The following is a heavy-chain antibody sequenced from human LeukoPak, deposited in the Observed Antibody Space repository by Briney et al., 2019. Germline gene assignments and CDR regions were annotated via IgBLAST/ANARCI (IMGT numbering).Heavy chain of an antibody. V-gene: IGHV4-39*01. CDR1: LGSLCSRRYY. CDR2: IYYSGST. J-gene: IGHJ4*02. Sequence: PSETLSLTCTVRLGSLCSRRYYWGWIRQPPGKGLEWIGSIYYSGSTYYNPSLKSRVTISVDTSKNEFSLKLSSVTAADTAVYYCARAVPGTFFDYWGQGTLVTVSS. D-gene: IGHD6-19*01. CDR3: ARAVPGTFFDY.